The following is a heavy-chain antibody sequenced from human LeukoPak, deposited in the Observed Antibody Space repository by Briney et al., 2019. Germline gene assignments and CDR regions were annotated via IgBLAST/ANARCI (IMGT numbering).Heavy chain of an antibody. V-gene: IGHV3-74*01. Sequence: SGGSLRLSCAASGFSFSSYWMHWVRQAPGKGLVWVSRINSDGSSTSYADSVKGRFTISRDNAKNTLYLQMNSLRAEDTAVYYCTIRGGPYWFDPWGQGTLVTVSS. J-gene: IGHJ5*02. CDR1: GFSFSSYW. CDR3: TIRGGPYWFDP. D-gene: IGHD2-21*01. CDR2: INSDGSST.